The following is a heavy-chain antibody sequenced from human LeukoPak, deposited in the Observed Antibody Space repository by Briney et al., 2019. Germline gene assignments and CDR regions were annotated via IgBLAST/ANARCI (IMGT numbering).Heavy chain of an antibody. CDR2: IYYSGNT. J-gene: IGHJ4*02. V-gene: IGHV4-34*01. D-gene: IGHD6-13*01. Sequence: SETLSLTCAVYGGSFSGYYWSWIRQPPGKGLEYIGSIYYSGNTYYNPSLKSRVTMAVDTSKNQFSLKLSSVTAADTAVYYCATIVAAAARGFFDYWVQGTLVTVSS. CDR3: ATIVAAAARGFFDY. CDR1: GGSFSGYY.